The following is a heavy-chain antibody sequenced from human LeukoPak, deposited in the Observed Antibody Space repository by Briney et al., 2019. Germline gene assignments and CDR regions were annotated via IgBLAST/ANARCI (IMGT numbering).Heavy chain of an antibody. CDR1: GGSISSSSYY. J-gene: IGHJ4*02. CDR2: IYYSGST. V-gene: IGHV4-39*01. D-gene: IGHD6-19*01. Sequence: PSETLSLTCTVSGGSISSSSYYWGWIRQPPGKGLEWIGSIYYSGSTYYNPSLKSRVTISVDTSKNQFSLKLSSVTAADTAVYYCARQLPVSSGWYEPPLDYWGQGTLVTVSS. CDR3: ARQLPVSSGWYEPPLDY.